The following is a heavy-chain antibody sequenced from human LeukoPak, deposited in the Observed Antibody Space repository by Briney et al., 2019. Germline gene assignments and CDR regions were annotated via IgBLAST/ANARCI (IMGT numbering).Heavy chain of an antibody. CDR1: GYTFTNYG. CDR2: ISAYNGNT. V-gene: IGHV1-18*01. D-gene: IGHD6-6*01. J-gene: IGHJ5*02. Sequence: GASVKVSCKASGYTFTNYGIGWVRQAPEQGLEWMGWISAYNGNTNYAQKLQGRVTMTTDTSTSTAYMELRSLRSDDTAVYYCARGGVRSIAVHNWFDPWGQGTLVTVSS. CDR3: ARGGVRSIAVHNWFDP.